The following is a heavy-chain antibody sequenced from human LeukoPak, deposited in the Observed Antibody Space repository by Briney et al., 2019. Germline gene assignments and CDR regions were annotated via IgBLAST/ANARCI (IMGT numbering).Heavy chain of an antibody. Sequence: PGGSLRLSCAASGFTFTTYAMSWVRQAPGKGLEGVSAISGSGDSTNYADSVKGRFTISRDNSKNTLYLQMNSLRAEDTAVYYCAKAAIRGVIWYYFDYWGQGTLVTVSS. V-gene: IGHV3-23*01. CDR3: AKAAIRGVIWYYFDY. CDR1: GFTFTTYA. J-gene: IGHJ4*02. D-gene: IGHD3-10*01. CDR2: ISGSGDST.